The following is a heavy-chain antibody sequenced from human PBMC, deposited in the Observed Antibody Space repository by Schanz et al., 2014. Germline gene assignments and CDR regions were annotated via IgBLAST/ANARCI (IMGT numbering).Heavy chain of an antibody. V-gene: IGHV3-9*01. Sequence: EVQLVESGGGLVQPGRSLRLSCAASGFTFDDYAMHWVRQAPGKGLEWVSGISWNSGSIGYADSVKGRFTISRDDAKNSLYLQMTSLRAEDAAVYYCARDISPESRGPLYYDAFDIWGQGTVVTVSS. D-gene: IGHD2-15*01. CDR3: ARDISPESRGPLYYDAFDI. CDR1: GFTFDDYA. CDR2: ISWNSGSI. J-gene: IGHJ3*02.